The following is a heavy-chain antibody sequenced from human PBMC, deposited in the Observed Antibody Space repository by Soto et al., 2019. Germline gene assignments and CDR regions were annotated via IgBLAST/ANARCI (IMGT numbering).Heavy chain of an antibody. Sequence: ASVKVSCKASGYTFTSYGISWVRQAPGQGLEWMGGISAYNGNTNYAQKLQGRVTVTTDESTNTVYMELRSLRSDDTAVYYCARGGDGYNFGAVYWGQGTPVTVSS. V-gene: IGHV1-18*01. J-gene: IGHJ4*02. D-gene: IGHD2-21*01. CDR1: GYTFTSYG. CDR2: ISAYNGNT. CDR3: ARGGDGYNFGAVY.